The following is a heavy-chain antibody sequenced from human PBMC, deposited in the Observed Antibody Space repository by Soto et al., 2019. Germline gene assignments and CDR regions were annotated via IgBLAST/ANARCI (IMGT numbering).Heavy chain of an antibody. Sequence: PSETLSLTCTVSGGSISSYYWSWIRQPPGKGLEWIGYIYYSGSTNYNPSLKSRVTISVDTSKSQFSLKLSSVTVADTAVYYCAASRDYCTNGVCHFDYWGQGTLVTVSS. D-gene: IGHD2-8*01. V-gene: IGHV4-59*01. CDR3: AASRDYCTNGVCHFDY. CDR1: GGSISSYY. J-gene: IGHJ4*02. CDR2: IYYSGST.